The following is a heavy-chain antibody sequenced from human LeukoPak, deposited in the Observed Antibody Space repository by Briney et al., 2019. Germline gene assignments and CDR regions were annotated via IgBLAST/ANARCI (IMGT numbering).Heavy chain of an antibody. Sequence: PSETLSLTCTVSGGSISSSSYYWGWIRQPPGKGLEWIGSIYYSGSTYYNPSLKSRVTISVDTSKNQFSLKLSSVTAADTAVYYCARRLYSPGNYYYMDVWGKGTTVTVSS. D-gene: IGHD2-2*02. CDR3: ARRLYSPGNYYYMDV. CDR1: GGSISSSSYY. J-gene: IGHJ6*03. CDR2: IYYSGST. V-gene: IGHV4-39*01.